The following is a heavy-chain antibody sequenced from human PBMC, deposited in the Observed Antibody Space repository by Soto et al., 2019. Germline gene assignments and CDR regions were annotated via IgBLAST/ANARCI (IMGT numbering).Heavy chain of an antibody. D-gene: IGHD3-3*01. Sequence: PGGSLRLSCAASGFTFSNAWMSWVRQAPGKGLEWVGRIKSKTDGGTTDYAAPVKGRFTISRDDSKNTLYLQMNSLKTEDTAVYYCTTAGDFWRGYYDDYYYYYMDVWGKGTMVTVSS. CDR3: TTAGDFWRGYYDDYYYYYMDV. J-gene: IGHJ6*03. CDR2: IKSKTDGGTT. V-gene: IGHV3-15*01. CDR1: GFTFSNAW.